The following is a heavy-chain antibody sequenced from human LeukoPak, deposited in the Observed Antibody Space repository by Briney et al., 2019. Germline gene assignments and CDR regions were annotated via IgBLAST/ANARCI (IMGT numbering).Heavy chain of an antibody. CDR1: GYTFSAYD. D-gene: IGHD2-2*01. Sequence: ASVKVPCKTSGYTFSAYDVTWVRQAPGQGLEWMGWMNRNSGNTGSAQKFWGRVTMTSNASISSAYMELHRLTSEDTAVYYCARGVRNQLLSEYWGQGTLITVSS. J-gene: IGHJ4*02. CDR3: ARGVRNQLLSEY. V-gene: IGHV1-8*01. CDR2: MNRNSGNT.